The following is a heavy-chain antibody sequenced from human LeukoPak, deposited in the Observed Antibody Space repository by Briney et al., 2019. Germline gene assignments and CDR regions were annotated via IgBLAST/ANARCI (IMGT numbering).Heavy chain of an antibody. CDR3: ARDRSTGAFDI. CDR1: GGAFSSYA. V-gene: IGHV1-69*13. J-gene: IGHJ3*02. D-gene: IGHD2-8*02. Sequence: VASVKVSCKASGGAFSSYAISWVRQAPGQGLEWMGGIIPIFGTANYAQKFQGRVTITADESTSTAYMELSSLRSEDTAVYYCARDRSTGAFDIWGQGTMVTVSS. CDR2: IIPIFGTA.